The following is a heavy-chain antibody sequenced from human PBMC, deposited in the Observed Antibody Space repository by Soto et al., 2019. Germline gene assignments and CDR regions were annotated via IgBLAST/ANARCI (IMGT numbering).Heavy chain of an antibody. J-gene: IGHJ5*02. Sequence: SETLSLTCTVTGGTLSGYYCTWIRQSAGGGLEWIGRIYSSGITNYNPSLKSRVTISLDTYMSHFSLRLRSVSAADTAVYYCARGQRFYDWFDPWGQGTLVTVSS. CDR2: IYSSGIT. CDR1: GGTLSGYY. V-gene: IGHV4-4*07. CDR3: ARGQRFYDWFDP. D-gene: IGHD3-3*01.